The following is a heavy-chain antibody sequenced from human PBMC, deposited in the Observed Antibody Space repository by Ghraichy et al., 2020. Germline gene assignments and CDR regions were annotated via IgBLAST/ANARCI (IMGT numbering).Heavy chain of an antibody. V-gene: IGHV1-69*04. CDR3: ARMGPGPVFLYGMDV. CDR2: IIPILGIA. J-gene: IGHJ6*02. Sequence: SVKVSCKASGGTFSSYAISWVRQAPGQGLEWMGRIIPILGIANYAQKFQGRVTITADKSTSTAYMELSSLRSEDTAVYYCARMGPGPVFLYGMDVWGQGTTVTVSS. CDR1: GGTFSSYA. D-gene: IGHD2/OR15-2a*01.